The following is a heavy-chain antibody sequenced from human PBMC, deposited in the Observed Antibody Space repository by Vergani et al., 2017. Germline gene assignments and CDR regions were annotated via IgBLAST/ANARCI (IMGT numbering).Heavy chain of an antibody. Sequence: EVQMVQSGAEVKKPGATVKMSCKVSGYTFTDFYMHWVQQAPGKGLEWMGLVDPEDGETIYAEKFQGRVTITADTSTDTAYIELSSLRSEDTAVYYCATLGGGASYGDYVRVDYWGQGTLVTVSS. CDR2: VDPEDGET. CDR1: GYTFTDFY. CDR3: ATLGGGASYGDYVRVDY. V-gene: IGHV1-69-2*01. D-gene: IGHD4-17*01. J-gene: IGHJ4*02.